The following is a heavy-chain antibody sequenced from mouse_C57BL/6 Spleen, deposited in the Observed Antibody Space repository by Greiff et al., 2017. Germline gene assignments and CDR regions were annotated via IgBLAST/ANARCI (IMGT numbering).Heavy chain of an antibody. D-gene: IGHD2-4*01. Sequence: EVKLMESGGDLVKPGGSLKLSCAASGFTFSSYGMSWVRQTPDKRLEWVATISSGGSYTYYPDSVKGRFTISRDNAKNTLYLQMSSLKSEDTAMYYCARLIYDDYDYFDYWGQGTTLTVSS. J-gene: IGHJ2*01. CDR2: ISSGGSYT. CDR3: ARLIYDDYDYFDY. CDR1: GFTFSSYG. V-gene: IGHV5-6*01.